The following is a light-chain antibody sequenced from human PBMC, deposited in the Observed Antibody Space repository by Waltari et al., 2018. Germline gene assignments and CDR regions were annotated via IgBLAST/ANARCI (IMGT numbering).Light chain of an antibody. Sequence: DIVMTQSPDSLAVSLGERATLHCTSSQSVLYSSNNKNYLAWYQQKPGQPPKLLIYWASTRESGVPDRFSGSGSGTDFTLTISSLQAEDEAVYYCQQYYSTLMYTFGQGTKLEIK. CDR2: WAS. CDR3: QQYYSTLMYT. CDR1: QSVLYSSNNKNY. J-gene: IGKJ2*01. V-gene: IGKV4-1*01.